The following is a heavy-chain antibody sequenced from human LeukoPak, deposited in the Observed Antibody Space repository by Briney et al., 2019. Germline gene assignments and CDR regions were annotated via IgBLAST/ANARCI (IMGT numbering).Heavy chain of an antibody. CDR3: AKDRETTASGTFDY. CDR1: GFTFNNYG. Sequence: GRSLRLSCAASGFTFNNYGIHYVRQAPGKGLEWVAVISDDGRDKNYADSVKGRFTISRDNSNNTLYLQMNSLRADDTGVYYCAKDRETTASGTFDYWGQGTLVTVSS. D-gene: IGHD6-13*01. J-gene: IGHJ4*02. CDR2: ISDDGRDK. V-gene: IGHV3-30*18.